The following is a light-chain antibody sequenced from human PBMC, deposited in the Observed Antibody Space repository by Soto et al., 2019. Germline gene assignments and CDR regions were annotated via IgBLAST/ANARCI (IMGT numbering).Light chain of an antibody. J-gene: IGKJ1*01. Sequence: DIVMTQSPLSLPVTPGEPASISCRSSQSLLHSNGYNYLDWYLQKPGQSPQLLIYLGSNRASGGPDRFSVSGSGTDFTLKISRVEAEDVGVYYCMQALQTWTFGQGTKVESK. CDR3: MQALQTWT. CDR2: LGS. V-gene: IGKV2-28*01. CDR1: QSLLHSNGYNY.